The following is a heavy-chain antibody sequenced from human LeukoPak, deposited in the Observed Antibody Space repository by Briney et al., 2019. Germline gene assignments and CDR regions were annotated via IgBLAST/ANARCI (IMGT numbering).Heavy chain of an antibody. J-gene: IGHJ5*02. D-gene: IGHD3-3*01. V-gene: IGHV4-59*01. Sequence: SETLSLTCTVSGGSISSYYWSWIRQPPGKGLEWIGYIYYSGSTNYNPSLKSRVTISVDTSKNQFSLKLSSVTAADTAVYYCARFAPYYDFWSNWFDPWGQGILVTVSS. CDR1: GGSISSYY. CDR3: ARFAPYYDFWSNWFDP. CDR2: IYYSGST.